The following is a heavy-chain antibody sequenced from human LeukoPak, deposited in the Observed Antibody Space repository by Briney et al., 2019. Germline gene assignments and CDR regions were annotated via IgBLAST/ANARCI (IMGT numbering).Heavy chain of an antibody. CDR3: ASMTTVTLDDAFDI. J-gene: IGHJ3*02. V-gene: IGHV3-30-3*01. CDR2: ISYDGSNK. CDR1: EFTFSNYA. D-gene: IGHD4-17*01. Sequence: PGGSLRLSCAASEFTFSNYAMQWVRQAPGKGLKWVAAISYDGSNKYYADSVKGRFTISRDNSKNTLYLQMNSLRAEDTAVYYCASMTTVTLDDAFDIWGQGTMVTVSS.